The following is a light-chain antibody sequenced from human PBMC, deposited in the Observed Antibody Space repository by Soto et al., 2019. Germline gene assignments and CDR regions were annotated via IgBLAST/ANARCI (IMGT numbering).Light chain of an antibody. CDR3: QQYGSSQWT. Sequence: DIVLTQSPATLSLSPGERATLSCRASQSVSSYLAWYQQKPGQAPRLLIYGASNRATGIPDRFSGSGSGRDFILTISRLEPEDFAVYYCQQYGSSQWTFGQGTKVDIK. V-gene: IGKV3-20*01. CDR2: GAS. CDR1: QSVSSY. J-gene: IGKJ1*01.